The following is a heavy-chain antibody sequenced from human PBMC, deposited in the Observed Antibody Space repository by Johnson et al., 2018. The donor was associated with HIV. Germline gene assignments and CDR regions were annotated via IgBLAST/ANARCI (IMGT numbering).Heavy chain of an antibody. Sequence: VQLVESGGGVVRPGGSLRLSCAASGFTFDDYGMTWVRQAPGKGLEWVSRINWNGAITAYADSVKGRFTIFRDNAKKSLYLQMNSLKTEDTAVYYCTSECDIVATISPDAFDIWGQGTMVTVSS. CDR1: GFTFDDYG. J-gene: IGHJ3*02. D-gene: IGHD5-12*01. CDR2: INWNGAIT. V-gene: IGHV3-20*04. CDR3: TSECDIVATISPDAFDI.